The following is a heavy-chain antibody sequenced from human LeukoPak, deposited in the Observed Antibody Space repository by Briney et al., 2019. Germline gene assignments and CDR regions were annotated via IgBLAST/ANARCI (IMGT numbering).Heavy chain of an antibody. CDR3: ASGSYSSGWYPYSEF. CDR1: GDSISSSTYY. J-gene: IGHJ4*02. Sequence: PSETLSLTCTVSGDSISSSTYYWGWIRQPPGKGLEWIGSIYHSGTTSYTPSLKSRVTISVDTSKNQFSLTLSSVTAADTAVYYCASGSYSSGWYPYSEFWGQGTPVTVSS. CDR2: IYHSGTT. V-gene: IGHV4-39*01. D-gene: IGHD6-19*01.